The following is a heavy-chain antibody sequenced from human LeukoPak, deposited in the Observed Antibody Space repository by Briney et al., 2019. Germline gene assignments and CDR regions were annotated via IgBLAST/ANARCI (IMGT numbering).Heavy chain of an antibody. D-gene: IGHD2-2*01. Sequence: SETLSLTCTVSGGSISSGGYYWSWIRQHPGKALEWIGHIYSSGTTFYTSSLRSRVSMSRDTSKNQFSLKLSFVTAGDTAVYYCAREDEDIVVVDWGQGTLVTVSS. V-gene: IGHV4-31*03. CDR1: GGSISSGGYY. CDR3: AREDEDIVVVD. J-gene: IGHJ4*02. CDR2: IYSSGTT.